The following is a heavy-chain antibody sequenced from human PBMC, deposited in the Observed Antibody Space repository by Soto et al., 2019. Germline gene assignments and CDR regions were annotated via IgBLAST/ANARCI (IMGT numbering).Heavy chain of an antibody. CDR1: GFTFSSYA. CDR2: ITFRGDYT. J-gene: IGHJ4*02. Sequence: EVQLLESGGGLVQPGGSLRLSCAASGFTFSSYAMSWVRQAPGKGLEWLASITFRGDYTYYAGSVKGRFTLSRDNSRNTLDLQMDSLKVEDTALYYCAKLGTMGVFDNWGQGTLLTVSS. D-gene: IGHD1-26*01. V-gene: IGHV3-23*01. CDR3: AKLGTMGVFDN.